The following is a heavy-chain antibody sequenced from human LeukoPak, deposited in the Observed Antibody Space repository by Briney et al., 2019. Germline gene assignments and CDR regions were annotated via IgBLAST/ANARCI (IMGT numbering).Heavy chain of an antibody. CDR1: GYTFTSYG. Sequence: GASVKVSCKASGYTFTSYGISWVRQAPGQGLEWMGWISAYNGNTNYAQKLQGRVTMTTDTSTSTAYMELRSLRPDDTAVYYCARDPVPRAFGTDYFDYWGQGTLVTVSS. CDR2: ISAYNGNT. CDR3: ARDPVPRAFGTDYFDY. J-gene: IGHJ4*02. D-gene: IGHD3-10*01. V-gene: IGHV1-18*01.